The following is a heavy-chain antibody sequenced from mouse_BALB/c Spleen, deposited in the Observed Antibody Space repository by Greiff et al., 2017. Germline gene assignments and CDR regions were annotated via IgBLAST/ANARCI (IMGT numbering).Heavy chain of an antibody. CDR1: GYSITSDYA. Sequence: EVKLQQSGPGLVKPSQSLSLTCTVTGYSITSDYAWNWIRQFPGNKLEWLGYISYSGSTSYNPSLKSRISITRDTSKNQFFLQLNSVTTEDTATYYCARGYYGSSSFDYWGQGTTLTVSS. D-gene: IGHD1-1*01. J-gene: IGHJ2*01. V-gene: IGHV3-2*02. CDR3: ARGYYGSSSFDY. CDR2: ISYSGST.